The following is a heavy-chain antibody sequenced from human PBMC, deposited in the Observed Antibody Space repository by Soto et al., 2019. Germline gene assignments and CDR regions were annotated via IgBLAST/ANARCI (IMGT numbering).Heavy chain of an antibody. CDR3: ARERGKAAAVHFDY. D-gene: IGHD6-13*01. J-gene: IGHJ4*02. CDR2: INSDGSST. Sequence: EVQLVESGGGLVQPGGSLRLSCAASGFTFSSYWMHWVRQAPGKGLVWVSRINSDGSSTSYADSVKGRFTISRDNAKNTLYLQMNSLRAEDTAVYYCARERGKAAAVHFDYWGQGTVVTVSS. CDR1: GFTFSSYW. V-gene: IGHV3-74*01.